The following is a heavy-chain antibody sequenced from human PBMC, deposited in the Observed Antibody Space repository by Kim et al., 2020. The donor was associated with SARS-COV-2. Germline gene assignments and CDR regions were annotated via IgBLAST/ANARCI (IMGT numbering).Heavy chain of an antibody. J-gene: IGHJ4*02. Sequence: KLQSRVTMTTDTSPSTAYMELRSLGSDDTAVYYCARDNGQLVRAYYFDYWGQGTLVTVSS. V-gene: IGHV1-18*01. D-gene: IGHD6-6*01. CDR3: ARDNGQLVRAYYFDY.